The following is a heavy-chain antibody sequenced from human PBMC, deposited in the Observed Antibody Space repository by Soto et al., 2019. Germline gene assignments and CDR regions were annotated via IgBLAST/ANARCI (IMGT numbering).Heavy chain of an antibody. V-gene: IGHV3-73*01. D-gene: IGHD3-3*02. J-gene: IGHJ4*02. CDR2: VRRKADNYAT. Sequence: GGSLRLSCAASGFTFSSYSMNWVRQAPGKGLEWVGRVRRKADNYATVYTASVKGRFTISRDDSKNTAYLQMNSLNIEDTAVYYCASHSQILAIDYWGQGILVTVSS. CDR1: GFTFSSYS. CDR3: ASHSQILAIDY.